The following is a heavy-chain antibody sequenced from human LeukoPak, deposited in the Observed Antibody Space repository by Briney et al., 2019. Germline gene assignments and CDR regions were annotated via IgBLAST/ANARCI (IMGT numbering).Heavy chain of an antibody. V-gene: IGHV4-59*08. CDR1: GGSISSDY. CDR3: ARRDCNSFKCFSFDY. Sequence: SETLSLTCTVSGGSISSDYWQWIRQPPGKGLEWVGYIYNSGSNKYNPSLKSRVTISIDTSKNQSSLKLTSVTAADTAVYYCARRDCNSFKCFSFDYWGQGILVTVSS. J-gene: IGHJ4*02. D-gene: IGHD2/OR15-2a*01. CDR2: IYNSGSN.